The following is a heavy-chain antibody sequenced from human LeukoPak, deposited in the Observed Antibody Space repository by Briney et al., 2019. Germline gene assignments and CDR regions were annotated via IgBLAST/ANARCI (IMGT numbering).Heavy chain of an antibody. J-gene: IGHJ4*02. CDR1: GFTFSSYA. CDR3: AKDSSGSGGSCHDY. CDR2: ISGSGGST. V-gene: IGHV3-23*01. Sequence: GGSLRLSCAASGFTFSSYAMSWVRQAPGKGLEWVSAISGSGGSTYYADSVKGRFTISRDNSKNTLYLQMNSLRAEDTAVYYCAKDSSGSGGSCHDYWGQGTLVTVSS. D-gene: IGHD2-15*01.